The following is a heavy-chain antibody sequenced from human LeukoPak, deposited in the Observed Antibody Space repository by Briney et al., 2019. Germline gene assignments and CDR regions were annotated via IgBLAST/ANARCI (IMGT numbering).Heavy chain of an antibody. D-gene: IGHD4-17*01. J-gene: IGHJ4*02. CDR1: GGSISSGGYS. CDR3: ARGGTDYGDYVFDY. Sequence: PSQTLSLTCTVSGGSISSGGYSWSWIRQPPGKGLEWIGYIYHSGSTYYNPSLKSRVTIPVDRSKNQFSLKLSSVTAADTAVYYCARGGTDYGDYVFDYWGQGTLVTVSS. CDR2: IYHSGST. V-gene: IGHV4-30-2*01.